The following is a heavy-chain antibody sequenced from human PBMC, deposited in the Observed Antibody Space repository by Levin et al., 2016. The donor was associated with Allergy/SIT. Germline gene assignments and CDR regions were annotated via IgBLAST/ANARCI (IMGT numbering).Heavy chain of an antibody. Sequence: GESLKISCKGSGYSFTSYWIGWVRQMPGKGLEWMGIIYPGDSDTRYSPSFQGQVTISADKSISTAYLQWSSLKASDTAMYYCATSEGAVAGQNTPENDAFDIWGQGTMVTVSS. J-gene: IGHJ3*02. V-gene: IGHV5-51*01. CDR2: IYPGDSDT. D-gene: IGHD6-19*01. CDR1: GYSFTSYW. CDR3: ATSEGAVAGQNTPENDAFDI.